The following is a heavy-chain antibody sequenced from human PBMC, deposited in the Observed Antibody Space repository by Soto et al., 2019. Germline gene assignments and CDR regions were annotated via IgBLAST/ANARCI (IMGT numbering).Heavy chain of an antibody. CDR1: GFTFGSYW. CDR3: ARHDPEGDY. V-gene: IGHV3-7*03. CDR2: IKMDASEK. J-gene: IGHJ4*02. Sequence: GESLKISCAASGFTFGSYWMSWVRQAPGKGLEWLATIKMDASEKKYVDSVKGRFTMSRDNAKNSLYLQMDSLRAEDTAMYYCARHDPEGDYWGQGTLVTVSS.